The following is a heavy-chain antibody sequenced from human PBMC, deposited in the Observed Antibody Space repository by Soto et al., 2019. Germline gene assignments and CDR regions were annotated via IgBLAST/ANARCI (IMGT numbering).Heavy chain of an antibody. J-gene: IGHJ4*02. D-gene: IGHD3-22*01. CDR3: TRHLPHPYDSIGYFDY. Sequence: QLQMQEPGPGLVKPSETLSLTCTVSDGSISTSSYYWGWIRQSPGKGLEWIGTIFYTGRTYYNPSLESRVPLSVDTSTNPFSLHLTSATAAHTAVYYCTRHLPHPYDSIGYFDYWGQGTLVTVSS. CDR2: IFYTGRT. CDR1: DGSISTSSYY. V-gene: IGHV4-39*01.